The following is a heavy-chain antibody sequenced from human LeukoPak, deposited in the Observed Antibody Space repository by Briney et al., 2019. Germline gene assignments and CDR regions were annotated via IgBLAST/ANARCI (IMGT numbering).Heavy chain of an antibody. CDR1: GFTFSSYS. V-gene: IGHV3-21*01. Sequence: GGSLRLSCAASGFTFSSYSMNWVRQAPGKGLEWVSSISSSSSYIYYADSVKGRFTISRDNAKNSLYLQMNSLRAEDTAVYYCARAGDSYGMGVWGQGTTVTVSS. CDR3: ARAGDSYGMGV. J-gene: IGHJ6*02. D-gene: IGHD3-10*01. CDR2: ISSSSSYI.